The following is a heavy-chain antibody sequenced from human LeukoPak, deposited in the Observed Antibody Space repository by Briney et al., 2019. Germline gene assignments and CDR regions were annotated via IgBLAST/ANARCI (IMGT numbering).Heavy chain of an antibody. CDR1: GGSISSYY. CDR3: ARTPYYSTHYYMDV. D-gene: IGHD3-10*01. V-gene: IGHV4-59*01. CDR2: IYYSGST. J-gene: IGHJ6*03. Sequence: SETLSLTCTVSGGSISSYYWSWIRQPPGKGLEWIGYIYYSGSTNYNPSLKSRVTISVDTSKNQFSLKLSSVTAADTAVYYCARTPYYSTHYYMDVWGKGTTVTISS.